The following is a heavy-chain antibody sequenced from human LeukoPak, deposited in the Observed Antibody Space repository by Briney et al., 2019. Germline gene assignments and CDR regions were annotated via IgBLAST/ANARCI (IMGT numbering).Heavy chain of an antibody. Sequence: PSETLSLTCTVSSDSISSYYWNWIRQTPGKGLEWIGYINYSGSTNYNPSLKSRVTISVDTSKNQFSLKLSSVTAADTAVYYCAGSVEIRAARYYGMDVWGQGTTVTVSS. CDR1: SDSISSYY. J-gene: IGHJ6*02. CDR3: AGSVEIRAARYYGMDV. CDR2: INYSGST. D-gene: IGHD6-6*01. V-gene: IGHV4-59*08.